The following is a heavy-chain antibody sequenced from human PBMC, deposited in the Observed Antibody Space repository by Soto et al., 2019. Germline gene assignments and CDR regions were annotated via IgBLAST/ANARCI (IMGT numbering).Heavy chain of an antibody. J-gene: IGHJ4*02. Sequence: ASVKVSCKASGGTFSNYAFNWVRQAPGQGLEWMGRIIPIFGTTNYAQNFQGRVTITADESTITAYMELSSLKYDDTAVYYCAREVAADGTFREDVFDIWGQGTLVTVSS. V-gene: IGHV1-69*13. CDR3: AREVAADGTFREDVFDI. CDR1: GGTFSNYA. CDR2: IIPIFGTT. D-gene: IGHD6-13*01.